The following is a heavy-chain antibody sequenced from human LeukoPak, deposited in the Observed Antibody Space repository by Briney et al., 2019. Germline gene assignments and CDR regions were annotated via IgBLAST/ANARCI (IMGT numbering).Heavy chain of an antibody. CDR2: IIPIFGTA. D-gene: IGHD1-26*01. CDR1: GGTFSSYA. CDR3: ARGLAVGATDYYYYYMDV. Sequence: SVKVSYKASGGTFSSYAISWVRQAPGQGLEWMGGIIPIFGTANYAQKFQGRVTITTDESTSTAYMELSSLRSEDTAVYYCARGLAVGATDYYYYYMDVWGKGTTVTVSS. J-gene: IGHJ6*03. V-gene: IGHV1-69*05.